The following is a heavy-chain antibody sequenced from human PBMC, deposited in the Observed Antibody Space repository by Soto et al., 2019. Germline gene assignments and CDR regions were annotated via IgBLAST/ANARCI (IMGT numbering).Heavy chain of an antibody. CDR3: ARLSRPNYYDTSGFFKDNWFDP. J-gene: IGHJ5*02. CDR2: IIPIVETP. V-gene: IGHV1-69*13. Sequence: SVKVSCKASGGTFNSYDINWVRQAPGQGLEWMGGIIPIVETPKYAQKFQGRVTITADESTNTVYMGLSSLRSEDTAMYYCARLSRPNYYDTSGFFKDNWFDPWGQGTLVTVSS. D-gene: IGHD3-22*01. CDR1: GGTFNSYD.